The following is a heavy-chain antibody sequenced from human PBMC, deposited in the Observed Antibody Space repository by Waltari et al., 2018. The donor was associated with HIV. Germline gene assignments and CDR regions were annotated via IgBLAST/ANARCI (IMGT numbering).Heavy chain of an antibody. Sequence: EGLLVESGGDFVQPGGSLGLSCAASVFAFGDHAINWVRQAPGQGLEWIADISSRSFNLKYAASVKVRFTISRDNTKNSRDLQMNSLRDEDTAVYYCVSDTLNFYFGLDVWGQWTTVTVSS. CDR1: VFAFGDHA. CDR3: VSDTLNFYFGLDV. J-gene: IGHJ6*02. V-gene: IGHV3-48*02. CDR2: ISSRSFNL.